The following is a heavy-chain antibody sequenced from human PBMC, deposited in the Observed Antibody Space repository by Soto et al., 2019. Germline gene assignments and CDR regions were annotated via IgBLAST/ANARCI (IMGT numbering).Heavy chain of an antibody. J-gene: IGHJ1*01. CDR1: GFTFSSYA. Sequence: QVQLVKSGGGVVQPGRSRRLSCAASGFTFSSYAMHWVRQAPGKGLEWVAVISYDGSNKYYADSVKGRFTISRDNSKNTRYLQMNGQRAEDTAVYYWATDWTEYFDSSGYEGYFQHWGQGTLVTVSS. CDR2: ISYDGSNK. V-gene: IGHV3-30-3*01. CDR3: ATDWTEYFDSSGYEGYFQH. D-gene: IGHD3-22*01.